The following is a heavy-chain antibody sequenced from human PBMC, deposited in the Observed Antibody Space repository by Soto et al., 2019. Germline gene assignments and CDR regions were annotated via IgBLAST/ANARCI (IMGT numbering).Heavy chain of an antibody. CDR3: ARGSGYYYWDDY. J-gene: IGHJ4*02. Sequence: QVQLVQSGAEEKKPGASVKVSCKASGYTFTSYAMHWVRQAPGQRLEWMGWINAGNGNTKYSQKFQGRVTITRATAASTAYMEPSSLRSEDTAVYSCARGSGYYYWDDYWGQGTLVTVSS. CDR1: GYTFTSYA. D-gene: IGHD3-22*01. V-gene: IGHV1-3*05. CDR2: INAGNGNT.